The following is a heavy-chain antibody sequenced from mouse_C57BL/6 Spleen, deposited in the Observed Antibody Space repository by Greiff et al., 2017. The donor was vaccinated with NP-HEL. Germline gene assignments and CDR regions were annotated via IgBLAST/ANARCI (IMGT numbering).Heavy chain of an antibody. CDR3: ARTLTGTGGAWFAY. CDR1: GYAFSSSW. V-gene: IGHV1-82*01. CDR2: IYPGDGDT. Sequence: QVQLQQSGPELVKPGASVKISCKASGYAFSSSWMNWVKQRPGQGLEWIGRIYPGDGDTNYNEKFKGKATLTADKSSSTAYMQLSSLTSEDSAVYYYARTLTGTGGAWFAYWGQGTLVTVSA. J-gene: IGHJ3*01. D-gene: IGHD4-1*01.